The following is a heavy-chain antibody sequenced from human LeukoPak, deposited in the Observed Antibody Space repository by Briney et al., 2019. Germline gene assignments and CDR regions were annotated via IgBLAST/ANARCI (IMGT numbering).Heavy chain of an antibody. CDR1: GFTVSSNY. V-gene: IGHV3-66*01. J-gene: IGHJ4*02. CDR3: ARDSWKGSSGWYAN. CDR2: IYSGGST. D-gene: IGHD6-19*01. Sequence: GGSLRLSCAASGFTVSSNYMSWVRQAPGKGLEWVSVIYSGGSTYYADSVKGRFTISRDNAKNSLYLQMNSLRAEDTAVYYCARDSWKGSSGWYANWGQGTLVTVSS.